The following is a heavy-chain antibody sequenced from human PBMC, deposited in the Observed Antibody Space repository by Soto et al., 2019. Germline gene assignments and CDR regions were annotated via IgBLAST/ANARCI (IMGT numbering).Heavy chain of an antibody. CDR3: AKDRIAVAGTAYGVDV. CDR1: GFTFSRYA. CDR2: ITGSGGST. D-gene: IGHD6-19*01. J-gene: IGHJ6*02. V-gene: IGHV3-23*01. Sequence: XVSLRLSCSASGFTFSRYATCWVRQAPLKGLEWVSAITGSGGSTYYADSVKGRFTISRDNSQNTLFLQMNSLRAEDTAIYYCAKDRIAVAGTAYGVDVWGQGTTVTVSS.